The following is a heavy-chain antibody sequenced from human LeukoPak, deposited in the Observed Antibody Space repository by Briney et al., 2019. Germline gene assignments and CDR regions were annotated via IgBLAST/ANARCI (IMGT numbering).Heavy chain of an antibody. CDR1: GFTFSSYW. J-gene: IGHJ4*02. D-gene: IGHD4-23*01. CDR2: IKQDGSEK. V-gene: IGHV3-7*03. Sequence: GGSLRLSCAASGFTFSSYWMSWVRQAPGKGLEWVANIKQDGSEKYYVDSVKGRFTISRDNSKNTLYLQVNSLRAEDTAVYYCARRGDGGRSFDYWGQGTLVTVSS. CDR3: ARRGDGGRSFDY.